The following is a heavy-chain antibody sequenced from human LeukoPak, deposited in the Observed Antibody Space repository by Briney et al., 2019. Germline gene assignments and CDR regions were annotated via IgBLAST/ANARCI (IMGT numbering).Heavy chain of an antibody. D-gene: IGHD3/OR15-3a*01. V-gene: IGHV3-21*01. CDR3: ARDEGLPAEFFQH. CDR1: GFAFSLYN. J-gene: IGHJ1*01. CDR2: IDGSNYI. Sequence: GGSLRLSCAASGFAFSLYNMNWVRQAPGEGLEWVSCIDGSNYIYYADSVKGRFTVSRDNAKNLLYLQLNRLRAEDTAVYYCARDEGLPAEFFQHWGQGTLVTVSS.